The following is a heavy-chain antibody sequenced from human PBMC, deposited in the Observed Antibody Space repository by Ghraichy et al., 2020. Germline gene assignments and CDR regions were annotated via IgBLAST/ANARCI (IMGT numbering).Heavy chain of an antibody. J-gene: IGHJ4*02. CDR2: ISGSGGST. Sequence: GGSLKLSCAASGFTFSTYAMSWVRQAPGKGLEWVSAISGSGGSTFYADSGKGRITMSRDNSKNTLYLQMNSLRAEDTAVYYCAKVSRDIVVVPTTLRGYYFDSWGQGTLVTVSS. V-gene: IGHV3-23*01. CDR3: AKVSRDIVVVPTTLRGYYFDS. D-gene: IGHD2-2*02. CDR1: GFTFSTYA.